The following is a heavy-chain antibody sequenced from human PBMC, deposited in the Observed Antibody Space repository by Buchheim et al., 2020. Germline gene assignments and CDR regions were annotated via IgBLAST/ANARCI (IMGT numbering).Heavy chain of an antibody. Sequence: QVQLVQSGAEVKKPGASVKVSCKASGYTFTGYYMHWVRQAPGQGLEWMGWINPNSGGTNYAQKFQGWVTMTRDTSISTAYMELSRLRSDDTAVYYCARDRAVVVPAAIIYYYYGMDVWGQGTT. CDR1: GYTFTGYY. CDR3: ARDRAVVVPAAIIYYYYGMDV. CDR2: INPNSGGT. J-gene: IGHJ6*02. V-gene: IGHV1-2*04. D-gene: IGHD2-2*01.